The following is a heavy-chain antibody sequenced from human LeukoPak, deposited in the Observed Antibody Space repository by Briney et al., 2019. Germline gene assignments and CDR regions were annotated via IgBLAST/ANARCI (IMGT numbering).Heavy chain of an antibody. J-gene: IGHJ4*02. Sequence: GGSLRLSCAASGFTFSSYSMSWVRQAPEKGLEWVSGTSDRGDYTYYADSVKGRFTISRDTSKNTLYLQMNSLRAEDTALYFCAKKAQYDGHYPLDYWGQGTLVTVSA. D-gene: IGHD4/OR15-4a*01. CDR1: GFTFSSYS. CDR3: AKKAQYDGHYPLDY. V-gene: IGHV3-23*01. CDR2: TSDRGDYT.